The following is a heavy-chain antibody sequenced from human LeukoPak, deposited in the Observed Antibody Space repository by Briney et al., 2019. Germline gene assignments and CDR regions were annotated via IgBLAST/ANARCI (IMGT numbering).Heavy chain of an antibody. V-gene: IGHV3-15*01. D-gene: IGHD5-12*01. CDR1: GFTFSNAW. CDR2: IKSKTDGGTT. Sequence: PGGSLRLSCAASGFTFSNAWMSWVRQAPGKRLEWVGRIKSKTDGGTTDYAAPVKGRFTISRDDSKNTLYLQMNSLKTEDTAVYYCTTRTPRAVYSGYDYEDYWGQGTLVTVSS. J-gene: IGHJ4*02. CDR3: TTRTPRAVYSGYDYEDY.